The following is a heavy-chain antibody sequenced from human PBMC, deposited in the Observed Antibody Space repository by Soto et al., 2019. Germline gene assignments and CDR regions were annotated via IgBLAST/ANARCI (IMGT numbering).Heavy chain of an antibody. Sequence: QVQLVQSGAEVKKPGSSVTVSCKASGSTFSSYAISWVRQAPGQVLVWMGGIIPIFGTANYAQKFQGRFMITADKSTSTAYIEVSSQRSEDTAVYYCARVWDRTYSDSLTGTDPRFDPWGQGTLVTVSS. D-gene: IGHD3-9*01. J-gene: IGHJ5*02. CDR1: GSTFSSYA. V-gene: IGHV1-69*06. CDR3: ARVWDRTYSDSLTGTDPRFDP. CDR2: IIPIFGTA.